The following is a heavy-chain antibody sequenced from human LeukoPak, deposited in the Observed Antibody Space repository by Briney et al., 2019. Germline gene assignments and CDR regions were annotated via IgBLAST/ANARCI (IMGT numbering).Heavy chain of an antibody. V-gene: IGHV3-7*01. D-gene: IGHD6-19*01. CDR2: IKQDGSVK. J-gene: IGHJ4*02. CDR3: ARIGYSSSCLDY. Sequence: GGSLRLSCAASGFTFSNYWMSWVRQAPGKGLEWVANIKQDGSVKYYVDSVRGRFTISRDNAKNSVYLQMNSPRAEDTAVYYCARIGYSSSCLDYWGQGTLVTVSS. CDR1: GFTFSNYW.